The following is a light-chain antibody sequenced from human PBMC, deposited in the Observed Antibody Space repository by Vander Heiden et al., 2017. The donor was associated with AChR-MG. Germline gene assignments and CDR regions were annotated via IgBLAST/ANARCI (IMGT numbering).Light chain of an antibody. V-gene: IGKV1-39*01. CDR1: QSIRRN. J-gene: IGKJ1*01. CDR2: AAS. Sequence: IQMTQSPSSLSASVGDRVTITCRASQSIRRNLNWYQQRPGKAPNLLIYAASSLQRGVPSRFSGSGSGTDFTLTISSLQPEDFATYYCQQTSNTPKTFGQGTTVEMK. CDR3: QQTSNTPKT.